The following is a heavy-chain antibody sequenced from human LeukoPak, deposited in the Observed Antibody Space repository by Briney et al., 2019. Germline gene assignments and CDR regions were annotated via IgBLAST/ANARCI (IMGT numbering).Heavy chain of an antibody. CDR1: GYTFTSYG. J-gene: IGHJ6*02. CDR2: ISAYNGNT. V-gene: IGHV1-18*01. D-gene: IGHD2-2*01. CDR3: ARGGIVVVPAAMGPFERVGQGMDV. Sequence: GASVKVSCMASGYTFTSYGISWVRQAPGQGLEWMGWISAYNGNTNYAQKLQGRVTMTTDTSTSTAYMELRSLRSDDTAVYYCARGGIVVVPAAMGPFERVGQGMDVWGQGTTVTVSS.